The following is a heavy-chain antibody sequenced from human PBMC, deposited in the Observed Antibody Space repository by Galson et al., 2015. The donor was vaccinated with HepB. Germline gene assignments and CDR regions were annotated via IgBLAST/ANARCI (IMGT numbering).Heavy chain of an antibody. D-gene: IGHD6-19*01. Sequence: SLRLSCATSGFTFSSCWMTWVRQTPGGGLEWLAIISFDGSHIYYADSVKGRFTISRDNPKNTASLQMNSLRSEDTALYYCARDSSGWSIPLDYWGQGTLVTVSS. J-gene: IGHJ4*02. CDR3: ARDSSGWSIPLDY. CDR1: GFTFSSCW. V-gene: IGHV3-30*03. CDR2: ISFDGSHI.